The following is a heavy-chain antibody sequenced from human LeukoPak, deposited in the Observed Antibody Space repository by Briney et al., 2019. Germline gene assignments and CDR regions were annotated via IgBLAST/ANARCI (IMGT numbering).Heavy chain of an antibody. D-gene: IGHD3-10*01. CDR2: IYHSGST. CDR1: GYSISSGYY. Sequence: SETLSLTCTVSGYSISSGYYWGWIRQPPGKGLEWIGSIYHSGSTYYNPSLKSRVTISVDTSKNQFSLKLSSVTAADTAVYYCDRGTYYFDYWGQGTLVTVSS. V-gene: IGHV4-38-2*02. CDR3: DRGTYYFDY. J-gene: IGHJ4*02.